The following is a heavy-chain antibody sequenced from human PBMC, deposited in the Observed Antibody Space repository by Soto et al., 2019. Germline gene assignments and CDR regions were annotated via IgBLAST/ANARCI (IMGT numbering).Heavy chain of an antibody. V-gene: IGHV5-51*01. D-gene: IGHD2-2*02. Sequence: GESLKISCKGSGYSFTSYWIGWVRQMPGKGLEWMGIIYPGDSDTRYSPSFQGQVTISADKSISTAYLQWSSLKASDTAMYYCARHLGAVGCSSTSCYTDLELSDYYYYMDVWGKGTTVTVSS. CDR1: GYSFTSYW. J-gene: IGHJ6*03. CDR3: ARHLGAVGCSSTSCYTDLELSDYYYYMDV. CDR2: IYPGDSDT.